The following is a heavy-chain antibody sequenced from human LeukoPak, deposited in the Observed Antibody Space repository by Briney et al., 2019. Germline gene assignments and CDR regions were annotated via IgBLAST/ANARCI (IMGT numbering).Heavy chain of an antibody. Sequence: PSETLSLTCTVSGGSISSSSYYWGWIRQPPVKGLEWIGSIYYSGSTYYNPSLKSRVTISVDTSKNQFSLKLSSVTAADTAVYYCARLTSSGWQDYWGQGTLVTVSS. V-gene: IGHV4-39*01. CDR1: GGSISSSSYY. J-gene: IGHJ4*02. D-gene: IGHD6-19*01. CDR2: IYYSGST. CDR3: ARLTSSGWQDY.